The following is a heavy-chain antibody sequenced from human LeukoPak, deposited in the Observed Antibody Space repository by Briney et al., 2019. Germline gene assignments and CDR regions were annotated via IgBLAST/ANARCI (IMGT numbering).Heavy chain of an antibody. D-gene: IGHD3-22*01. V-gene: IGHV4-59*01. Sequence: SETLSFTCTVSGGSISSYYWSWIRQPPGKGLEWIGYIYYSGSTNYNPSLKSRVTISVDTSKNQFSLKLSSVTAADTAVYYCAGWLIPDNWFDPWGQGTLVTVSS. J-gene: IGHJ5*02. CDR1: GGSISSYY. CDR2: IYYSGST. CDR3: AGWLIPDNWFDP.